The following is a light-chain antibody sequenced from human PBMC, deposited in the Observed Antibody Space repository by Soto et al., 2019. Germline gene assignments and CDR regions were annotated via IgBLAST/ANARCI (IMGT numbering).Light chain of an antibody. V-gene: IGLV4-69*01. Sequence: QSVLTQSPSASASLGASVKLTCTLNNGHSSYAIAWHQQQSEKGPRYLMKVNSDGSHRKGDGIPDRFSGSSSGAERYLTISSLQSEDEADYYCQTWGSGIVVFGGGTKLTVL. J-gene: IGLJ2*01. CDR1: NGHSSYA. CDR3: QTWGSGIVV. CDR2: VNSDGSH.